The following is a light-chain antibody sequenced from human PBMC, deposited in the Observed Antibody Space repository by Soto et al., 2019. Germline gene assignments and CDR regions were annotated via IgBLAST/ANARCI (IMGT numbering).Light chain of an antibody. CDR3: QQYGSSLSIT. V-gene: IGKV3-20*01. CDR2: GAS. J-gene: IGKJ5*01. Sequence: EIVLTQSPGTLSLSPGERATLSCRASQSVSSSYLAWYQQKPGQAPRLLIYGASSRVTGIPDRFSGSGSGTDFTLTISRLEPEDFAVYYCQQYGSSLSITFGQGTRLENK. CDR1: QSVSSSY.